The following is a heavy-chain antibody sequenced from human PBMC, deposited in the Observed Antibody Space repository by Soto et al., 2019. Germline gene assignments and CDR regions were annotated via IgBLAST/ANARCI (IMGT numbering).Heavy chain of an antibody. CDR1: GFTFSSYA. J-gene: IGHJ5*02. Sequence: GGSLRLSCAASGFTFSSYAMHWVRQAPGKGLEWVAVISYDGSNKYYADSVKGRFTISRDNSKNTLYLQMNSLRAEDTAVYYCARDRYDFWSGYYTRTRFDPWGQGTLITVSS. CDR3: ARDRYDFWSGYYTRTRFDP. V-gene: IGHV3-30-3*01. D-gene: IGHD3-3*01. CDR2: ISYDGSNK.